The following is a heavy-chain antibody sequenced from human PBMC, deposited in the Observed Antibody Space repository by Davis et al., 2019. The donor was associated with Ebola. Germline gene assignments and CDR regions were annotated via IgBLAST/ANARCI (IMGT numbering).Heavy chain of an antibody. V-gene: IGHV4-34*01. Sequence: SETLSLTCAVYGGSFSGYYWSWIRQPPGKGLEWIGEINHSGSTNYNPSLKSRVTISVDTSKNQFSLKLSSVTAADTAVYYCARGQYGSNSGLGYWGQGTLVTVSS. D-gene: IGHD4-23*01. J-gene: IGHJ4*02. CDR2: INHSGST. CDR3: ARGQYGSNSGLGY. CDR1: GGSFSGYY.